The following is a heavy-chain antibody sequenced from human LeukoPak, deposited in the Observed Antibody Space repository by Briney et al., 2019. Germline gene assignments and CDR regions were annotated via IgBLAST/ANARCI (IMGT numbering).Heavy chain of an antibody. Sequence: GGSLRLSCAASGFTFSSYGMHWVRQAPGKGLEWVAVISYDGSNKYYADSVKGRFTISRDSSKNTLYLQMNSLRAEDTAVYYCARGGDQDAFDIWGQGTMVTVSS. CDR3: ARGGDQDAFDI. CDR1: GFTFSSYG. D-gene: IGHD2-21*02. J-gene: IGHJ3*02. CDR2: ISYDGSNK. V-gene: IGHV3-30*03.